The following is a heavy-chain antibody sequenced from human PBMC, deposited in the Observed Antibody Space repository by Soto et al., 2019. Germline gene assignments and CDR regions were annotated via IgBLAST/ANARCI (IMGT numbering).Heavy chain of an antibody. V-gene: IGHV4-38-2*02. D-gene: IGHD2-21*02. CDR3: AREKVGTTFFDT. CDR2: IYPSVSS. CDR1: GFAISRGYY. J-gene: IGHJ4*02. Sequence: SETLSLTCSVSGFAISRGYYWSWVRQPPGKGLEWIGSIYPSVSSYHNPSLATRLGLSIDASKNQFTLSLTSVTAADTALYFCAREKVGTTFFDTWGQGIQVTVS.